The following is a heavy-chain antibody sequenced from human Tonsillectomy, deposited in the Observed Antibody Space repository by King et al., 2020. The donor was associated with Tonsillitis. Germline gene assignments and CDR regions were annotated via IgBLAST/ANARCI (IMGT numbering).Heavy chain of an antibody. CDR3: ARHSITMVRGVIPQFDY. J-gene: IGHJ4*02. Sequence: LQLQESGPGLLKPSETLSLTCTVSGGSISSNTYSWGWIRQPPGKGLEWIGSFYYSGDSYYSPSLKSRVTISVDTSKNQFSLKLNSVTAADTAVYYCARHSITMVRGVIPQFDYWGQGTLVTVSS. CDR2: FYYSGDS. CDR1: GGSISSNTYS. V-gene: IGHV4-39*01. D-gene: IGHD3-10*01.